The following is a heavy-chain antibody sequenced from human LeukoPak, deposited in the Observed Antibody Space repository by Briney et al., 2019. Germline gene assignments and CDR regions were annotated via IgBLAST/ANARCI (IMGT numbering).Heavy chain of an antibody. J-gene: IGHJ5*02. V-gene: IGHV1-69*13. CDR3: ARDKGVLRYFDWFQNWFDP. D-gene: IGHD3-9*01. CDR2: IIPIFGTA. CDR1: GATFSSYA. Sequence: SVKVSCKASGATFSSYAISWVRQAPGQGLEWMGGIIPIFGTANYAQKSQGRVTITADESTSTAYMELSSLRSEDTAVYYCARDKGVLRYFDWFQNWFDPWGQGTLVTVSS.